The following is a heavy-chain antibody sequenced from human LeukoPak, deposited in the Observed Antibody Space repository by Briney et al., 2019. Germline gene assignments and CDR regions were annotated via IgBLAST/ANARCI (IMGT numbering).Heavy chain of an antibody. D-gene: IGHD3-3*01. J-gene: IGHJ4*02. V-gene: IGHV4-34*01. CDR1: GGSFGNYY. CDR3: AIGPGGYYFDY. Sequence: SETLSLTCTVYGGSFGNYYWGWIRQPPGKGLEWIAEINQGGNTNYNPSLKSRVTISLDTSKNQFSLKLSSVSATDTAVYYCAIGPGGYYFDYWGQGTLVTVSS. CDR2: INQGGNT.